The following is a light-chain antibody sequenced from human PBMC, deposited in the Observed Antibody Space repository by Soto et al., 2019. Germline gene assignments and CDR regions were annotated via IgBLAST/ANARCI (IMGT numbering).Light chain of an antibody. Sequence: EIVLTQSPGTLSLSPGARATLSCTVSQSVCRYYLAWYQRKPGQAPRRLIYGASNRATGIPDRFSGSGSGTDFTLTISRLEPEDFAVYYRQQYGSSTGTFGQGTKVDIK. CDR1: QSVCRYY. CDR2: GAS. V-gene: IGKV3-20*01. J-gene: IGKJ1*01. CDR3: QQYGSSTGT.